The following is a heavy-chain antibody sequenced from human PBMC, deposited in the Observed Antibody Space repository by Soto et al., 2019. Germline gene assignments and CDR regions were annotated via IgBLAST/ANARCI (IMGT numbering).Heavy chain of an antibody. CDR2: IIPIFGTA. V-gene: IGHV1-69*01. CDR3: ARDREDYYDSSTDAFDI. D-gene: IGHD3-22*01. CDR1: GGTFSSYA. J-gene: IGHJ3*02. Sequence: QAQLVQSGAEVKKPGSSVKVSCKASGGTFSSYAISWVRQAPGQGLEWMGGIIPIFGTANYAQKFQGRVTITADESTSTAYMELSSLRSEDTAVYYCARDREDYYDSSTDAFDIWGQGTMVTVSS.